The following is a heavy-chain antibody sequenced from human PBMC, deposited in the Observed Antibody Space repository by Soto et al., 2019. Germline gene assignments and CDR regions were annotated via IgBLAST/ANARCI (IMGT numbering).Heavy chain of an antibody. J-gene: IGHJ4*02. CDR2: ISAYNGNT. D-gene: IGHD3-10*01. V-gene: IGHV1-18*01. CDR1: GYTFTSYG. Sequence: ASVKVSCKASGYTFTSYGISWARQAPGQGLEGMGWISAYNGNTNYAQKLQGRVTMTTDTSTSTAYMELRSLRSDDTAVYYCARDLTRMVRGVMGYWGQGTLVTVSS. CDR3: ARDLTRMVRGVMGY.